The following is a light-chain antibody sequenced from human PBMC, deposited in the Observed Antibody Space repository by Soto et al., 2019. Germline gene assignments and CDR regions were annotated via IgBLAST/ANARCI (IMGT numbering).Light chain of an antibody. Sequence: QSVLTQPPSASGTPGQRGTISCSGSSSNIGLNTVNWYQQLPGTAPKLLIYTNNQRPSEVPDRFSGSKSGTSASLAVSGLQSEDEAAYYCAAWDDSLNAWVFGGGTKLTVL. CDR3: AAWDDSLNAWV. V-gene: IGLV1-44*01. CDR1: SSNIGLNT. CDR2: TNN. J-gene: IGLJ3*02.